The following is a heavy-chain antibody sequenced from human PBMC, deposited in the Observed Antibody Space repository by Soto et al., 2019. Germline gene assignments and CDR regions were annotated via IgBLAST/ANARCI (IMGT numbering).Heavy chain of an antibody. J-gene: IGHJ4*02. CDR2: IYASGAT. Sequence: PSETLSLTCTVSGGSISTYYWSWIRQPPGGTLEWIGYIYASGATTYNPSLASRVTMSVDMPNNEFSLELTSLTAADTAVYYCARSHSFDGSIYHYYFDFWGQGTLVTVSS. CDR3: ARSHSFDGSIYHYYFDF. D-gene: IGHD3-10*01. V-gene: IGHV4-59*01. CDR1: GGSISTYY.